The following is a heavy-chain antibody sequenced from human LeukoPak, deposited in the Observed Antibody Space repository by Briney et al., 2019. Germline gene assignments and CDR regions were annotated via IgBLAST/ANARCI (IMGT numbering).Heavy chain of an antibody. J-gene: IGHJ5*02. CDR3: ARDRKELSVWFDP. D-gene: IGHD1-7*01. V-gene: IGHV1-18*01. CDR2: ISAYNGNT. CDR1: GYTFSTYD. Sequence: ASVKVSCKAAGYTFSTYDISWVRQAPGQGLEWMGWISAYNGNTNYAQKLQGRVTMTTDTSTSTAYMELRSLRSDDTAVYYCARDRKELSVWFDPWGQGTLVTVSS.